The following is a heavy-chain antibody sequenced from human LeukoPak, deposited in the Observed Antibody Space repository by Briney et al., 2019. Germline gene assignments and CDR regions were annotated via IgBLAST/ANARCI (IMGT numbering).Heavy chain of an antibody. CDR1: GFTLSSYG. V-gene: IGHV3-30*18. CDR3: AKELAYGGYVGAFDY. J-gene: IGHJ4*02. Sequence: GKSLRLSCVASGFTLSSYGMHWVRQAPGKGLEWVAVISYDGSNKYYADSVKGRFTISGDNSKNTLYLQMNSLRAEDTAVYYCAKELAYGGYVGAFDYWGQGTLVTVSS. D-gene: IGHD5-12*01. CDR2: ISYDGSNK.